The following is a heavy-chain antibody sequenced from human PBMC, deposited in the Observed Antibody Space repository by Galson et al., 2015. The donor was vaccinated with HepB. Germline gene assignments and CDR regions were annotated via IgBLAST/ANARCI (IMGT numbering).Heavy chain of an antibody. J-gene: IGHJ4*02. V-gene: IGHV3-23*01. CDR3: AKDFYDSSVGIVVVINPLFDY. Sequence: SLRLSCAASGFTFSSYAMSWVRQAPGKGLEWVSAISGSGGSTYYADSVKGRFTISRDNSKNTLYLQMNSLRAEDTAVYYCAKDFYDSSVGIVVVINPLFDYWGQGTLVTVSS. CDR2: ISGSGGST. D-gene: IGHD3-22*01. CDR1: GFTFSSYA.